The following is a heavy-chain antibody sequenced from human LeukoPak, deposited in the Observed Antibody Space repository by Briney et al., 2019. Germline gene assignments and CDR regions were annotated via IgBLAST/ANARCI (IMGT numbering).Heavy chain of an antibody. D-gene: IGHD7-27*01. V-gene: IGHV4-34*01. CDR1: GGSFSGYY. CDR3: ARKLGIGWYFDF. J-gene: IGHJ2*01. Sequence: PSETLSLTCAVYGGSFSGYYWSWIRQPPGKGLEWIGEINHSGSTNYNPSLKSRVTISVDTSKNQFSLKLSSVTAADTAVYYCARKLGIGWYFDFWGRGTLVTVSS. CDR2: INHSGST.